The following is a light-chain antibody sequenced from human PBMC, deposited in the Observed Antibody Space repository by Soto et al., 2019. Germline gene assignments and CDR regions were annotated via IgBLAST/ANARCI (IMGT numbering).Light chain of an antibody. J-gene: IGKJ1*01. CDR2: KAS. Sequence: DIQMSQSPSTLSGSVGHRLTITCRASKTISSWLAWYQQKPGKAPKLLIYKASTLKSGVPSRFSGSGSGTEFTLTISSLQPDDFATYYCQNYNSYSEAFGQGTKVDI. V-gene: IGKV1-5*03. CDR3: QNYNSYSEA. CDR1: KTISSW.